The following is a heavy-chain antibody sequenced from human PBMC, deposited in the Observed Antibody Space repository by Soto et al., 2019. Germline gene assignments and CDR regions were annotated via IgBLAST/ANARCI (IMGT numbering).Heavy chain of an antibody. CDR1: GYNFAKSW. V-gene: IGHV5-51*01. CDR2: IYPGDSET. CDR3: ARPLGPGAFEI. J-gene: IGHJ3*02. Sequence: VESLKISCKGFGYNFAKSWICWCLQMPGKGLEWMGNIYPGDSETRNSPSFQGQVTISADKSISTAYLQWSSLKASDTAIYYCARPLGPGAFEIWGQGTMVTVSS.